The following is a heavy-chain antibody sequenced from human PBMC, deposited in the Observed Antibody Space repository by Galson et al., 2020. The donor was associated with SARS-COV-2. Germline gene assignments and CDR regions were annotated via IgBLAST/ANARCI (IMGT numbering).Heavy chain of an antibody. V-gene: IGHV3-30-3*01. CDR3: ARALRGSYGMDV. Sequence: TGGSLRLSCAASGFTFSSYAMHWARQAPGKGLEWVAVISYDGSNKYYADSVKGRFTIPRDNSKNTLYLQMNSLRAEDTAVSYCARALRGSYGMDVWGQGTTVTVSS. CDR1: GFTFSSYA. CDR2: ISYDGSNK. J-gene: IGHJ6*02. D-gene: IGHD6-6*01.